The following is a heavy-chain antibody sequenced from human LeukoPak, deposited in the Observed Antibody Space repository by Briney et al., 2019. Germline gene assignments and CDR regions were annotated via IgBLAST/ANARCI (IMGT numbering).Heavy chain of an antibody. J-gene: IGHJ6*02. CDR2: IYHSGST. D-gene: IGHD5-18*01. CDR1: GGSISSGGYS. V-gene: IGHV4-30-2*01. CDR3: ARSSGYSYGYNYYYGMDV. Sequence: SETLSLTCAVPGGSISSGGYSWSWIRQPPGKGLEWIGYIYHSGSTYYNPSLKSRVTISVDRTKNQFSLKLSSVTAADTAVYYCARSSGYSYGYNYYYGMDVWGQGTTVTVSS.